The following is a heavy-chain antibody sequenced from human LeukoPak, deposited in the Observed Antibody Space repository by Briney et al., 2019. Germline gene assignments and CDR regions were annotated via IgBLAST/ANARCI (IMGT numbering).Heavy chain of an antibody. D-gene: IGHD4-17*01. CDR1: GYTFTTYN. CDR2: INPSGGST. J-gene: IGHJ4*02. Sequence: APVKVSCKASGYTFTTYNIHWVRQAPGQGLEWMGIINPSGGSTSYAQKFQGRVTLTRDMSTRTVYMELSSLRSEDTAVYYCARDFGDYLHFDYWGQGTLVTVSS. CDR3: ARDFGDYLHFDY. V-gene: IGHV1-46*01.